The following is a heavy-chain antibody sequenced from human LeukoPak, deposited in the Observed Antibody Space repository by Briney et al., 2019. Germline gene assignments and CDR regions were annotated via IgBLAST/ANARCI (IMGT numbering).Heavy chain of an antibody. CDR2: INHSGST. J-gene: IGHJ3*02. V-gene: IGHV4-34*01. Sequence: PSETLSLTCAVYGGSFSGYYWSWIRQPPGKGREWIGEINHSGSTNYNPSLKSRVTISVDTSKNQFSLKLSSVTAADTAVYYCARGPAVKYCSSTSCYFGDAFDIWGPGTMVTVSS. D-gene: IGHD2-2*01. CDR3: ARGPAVKYCSSTSCYFGDAFDI. CDR1: GGSFSGYY.